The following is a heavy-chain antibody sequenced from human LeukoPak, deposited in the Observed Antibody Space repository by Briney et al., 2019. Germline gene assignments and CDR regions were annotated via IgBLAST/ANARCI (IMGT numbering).Heavy chain of an antibody. D-gene: IGHD3-10*01. V-gene: IGHV4-34*01. Sequence: SETLSLTCAVYGESLSGYYWSWIRQPPGKGLEWIGEINHSGSTNYNPSLKSRVTISVDTSKNQFSLKLSSVTAADTAVYYCARHGLYYGSGSYRYFDYWGQGTLVTVSS. J-gene: IGHJ4*02. CDR2: INHSGST. CDR3: ARHGLYYGSGSYRYFDY. CDR1: GESLSGYY.